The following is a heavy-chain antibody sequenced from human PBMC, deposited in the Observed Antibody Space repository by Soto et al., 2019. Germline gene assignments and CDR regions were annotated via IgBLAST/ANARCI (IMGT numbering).Heavy chain of an antibody. CDR1: GGTFSSYA. D-gene: IGHD6-19*01. Sequence: SVKVSCKASGGTFSSYAISWVRQAPGQGLEWMGGIIPIFGTANYAQKFQGRVTITADESTSTAYMQLSSLRSEDTAVYYCARRIAVAGTYYYYGMDVWGQGTTVPVSS. CDR3: ARRIAVAGTYYYYGMDV. V-gene: IGHV1-69*13. J-gene: IGHJ6*02. CDR2: IIPIFGTA.